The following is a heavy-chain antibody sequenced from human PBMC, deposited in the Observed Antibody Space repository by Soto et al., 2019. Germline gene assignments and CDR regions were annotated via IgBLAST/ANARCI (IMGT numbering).Heavy chain of an antibody. CDR3: ATHGATTMARGAMNHYYYVMDV. D-gene: IGHD3-10*01. CDR2: SIPIFDTP. Sequence: QVQLVQSGAEAGKPGSSVKVSCRASGGIFSSFTISWVRQAPGQGLEWLGGSIPIFDTPTYAQKFQGRVTITAEKSTNTVYMELSRLRSEDTAVYYCATHGATTMARGAMNHYYYVMDVWGQGTTVTVSS. J-gene: IGHJ6*02. CDR1: GGIFSSFT. V-gene: IGHV1-69*06.